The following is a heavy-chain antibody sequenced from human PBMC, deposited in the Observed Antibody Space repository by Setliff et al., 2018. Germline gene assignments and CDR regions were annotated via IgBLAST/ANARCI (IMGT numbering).Heavy chain of an antibody. CDR1: GYSFSSYW. V-gene: IGHV5-51*01. CDR3: AIQAVAGSDAFDI. Sequence: GESLKISCKGSGYSFSSYWIGWVRQMPGKGLEWMGIIYPGDSDTRYSPSFQGQVTISADKSISTAYLQWSSLKASDTAMYYCAIQAVAGSDAFDIWGQGTMVTVSS. D-gene: IGHD6-19*01. J-gene: IGHJ3*02. CDR2: IYPGDSDT.